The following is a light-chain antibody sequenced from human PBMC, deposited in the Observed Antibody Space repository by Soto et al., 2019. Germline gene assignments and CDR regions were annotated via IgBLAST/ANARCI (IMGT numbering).Light chain of an antibody. J-gene: IGLJ2*01. CDR2: EVT. CDR3: SSYTSSSTLVV. CDR1: SSDVGGYKY. V-gene: IGLV2-14*01. Sequence: QSALTQPASVSESPGQSITISCTGTSSDVGGYKYVSWYQQRPGKAPKLVIYEVTNRPSGVSDRFSGSKSGNTASLTISGLQAEDEADYYCSSYTSSSTLVVFGGGTKLTVL.